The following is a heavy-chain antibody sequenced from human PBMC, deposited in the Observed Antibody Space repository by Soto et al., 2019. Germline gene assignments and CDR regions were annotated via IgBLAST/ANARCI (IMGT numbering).Heavy chain of an antibody. CDR3: AKTHIVVVTAMSYFDY. V-gene: IGHV3-23*01. J-gene: IGHJ4*02. CDR2: ISGSGGST. Sequence: HPGGSLRLSCAASGVTFSSYAMSWVRQAPGKGLEWVSAISGSGGSTYYADSVKGRFTISRDNSKNTLYLQMNSLRAEDTAVYYCAKTHIVVVTAMSYFDYWGQGTLVTVSS. D-gene: IGHD2-21*02. CDR1: GVTFSSYA.